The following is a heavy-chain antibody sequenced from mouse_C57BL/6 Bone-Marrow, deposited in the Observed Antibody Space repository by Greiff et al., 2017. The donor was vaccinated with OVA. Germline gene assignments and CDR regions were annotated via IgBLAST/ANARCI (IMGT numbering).Heavy chain of an antibody. CDR1: GFTFSDYG. V-gene: IGHV5-15*01. J-gene: IGHJ4*01. CDR3: ERHGRGGRAMDD. Sequence: EVQLVESGGGLVQPGGSLKLSCAASGFTFSDYGMAWVRQAPRKGPEWVAFISNLAYSIYSADTVTGRFTISRENAKNTLYLEMSSLRSEDTAMYYCERHGRGGRAMDDWGQGTSVTVSS. CDR2: ISNLAYSI.